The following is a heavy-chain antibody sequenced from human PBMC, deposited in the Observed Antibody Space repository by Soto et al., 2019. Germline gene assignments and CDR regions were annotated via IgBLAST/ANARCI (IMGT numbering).Heavy chain of an antibody. D-gene: IGHD3-9*01. CDR1: GFSLSNARMG. J-gene: IGHJ4*02. CDR3: ARTVYDILSGYYFPDY. V-gene: IGHV2-26*01. CDR2: IFSNDEK. Sequence: SGPTLVNPTETLTLTCTVSGFSLSNARMGVSWIRQPPGKALEWLAHIFSNDEKSYSTSLKSRLTISKDTSKSQVVLTMTNMDPVDTATYCCARTVYDILSGYYFPDYWGQGTLVTVSS.